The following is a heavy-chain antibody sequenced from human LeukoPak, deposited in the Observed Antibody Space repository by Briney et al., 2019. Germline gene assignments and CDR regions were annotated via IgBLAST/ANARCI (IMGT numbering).Heavy chain of an antibody. CDR1: GFTFINAW. D-gene: IGHD3-10*01. Sequence: GGSLRLSCAAPGFTFINAWMAWVRQAPGKGLEWVANIKEDGSEKYYVDSVKGRFTISRDNAKNSLYLQMNSLRVEDTAVYYCAKVAKYYYGSETYYFFEHWGQGTPVTASS. CDR3: AKVAKYYYGSETYYFFEH. CDR2: IKEDGSEK. V-gene: IGHV3-7*01. J-gene: IGHJ4*02.